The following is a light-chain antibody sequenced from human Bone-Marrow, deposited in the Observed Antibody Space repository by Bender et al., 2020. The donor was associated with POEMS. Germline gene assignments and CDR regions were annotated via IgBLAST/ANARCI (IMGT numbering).Light chain of an antibody. CDR3: LLSYSGVRV. J-gene: IGLJ3*02. CDR2: DST. V-gene: IGLV7-46*01. Sequence: QTVVTQEPSLTVSPGGTVTLTCASSTGAVTSSHYPYWVQQKPGQAPRTLIYDSTDRHSWTPARFSGSLLGDKAALTLSGAQPEDEADYYCLLSYSGVRVFGGGTKLTVL. CDR1: TGAVTSSHY.